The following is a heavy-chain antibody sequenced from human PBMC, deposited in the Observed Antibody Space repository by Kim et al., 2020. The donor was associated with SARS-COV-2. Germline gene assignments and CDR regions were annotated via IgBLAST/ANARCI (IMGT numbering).Heavy chain of an antibody. CDR3: ARVGYDYVWGSYQDYYYYYGMDA. J-gene: IGHJ6*02. CDR2: ISSSSSYT. V-gene: IGHV3-11*05. CDR1: GFTFSDYY. Sequence: GGSLRLSCAASGFTFSDYYMSWIRQAPGKGLEWVSYISSSSSYTNYADSVKGRFTISRDNAKNSLYLQMNSLRAEDTAVYYCARVGYDYVWGSYQDYYYYYGMDAWGQGTTVTVSS. D-gene: IGHD3-16*02.